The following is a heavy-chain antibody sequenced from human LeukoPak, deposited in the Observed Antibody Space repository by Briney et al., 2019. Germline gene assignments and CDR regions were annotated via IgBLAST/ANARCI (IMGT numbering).Heavy chain of an antibody. CDR3: AKGATILPFDY. V-gene: IGHV3-53*01. J-gene: IGHJ4*02. CDR1: GFIVSNYY. D-gene: IGHD5-12*01. CDR2: IYNGGST. Sequence: GGSLRLSCAASGFIVSNYYMNWVRQAPGKGLECVSVIYNGGSTYYADSVKGRFTISRDNPKNTLYLQMNSLRAEDTAVYYCAKGATILPFDYWGQGTLVTVSS.